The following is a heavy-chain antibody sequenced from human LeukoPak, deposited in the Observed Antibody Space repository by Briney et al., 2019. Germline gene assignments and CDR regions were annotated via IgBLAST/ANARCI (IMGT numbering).Heavy chain of an antibody. V-gene: IGHV4-39*01. CDR2: IYYSGNT. J-gene: IGHJ6*02. CDR1: GGSISSDSCY. CDR3: ARHKDPAYYYYYYGLDV. Sequence: SETLSLTCTLSGGSISSDSCYWSWIRQPQGKGLEWIGSIYYSGNTYYNPSLQSRVTISVDTSKNQFSLKLSSVTAADAAVYYCARHKDPAYYYYYYGLDVWGQGTTVTVSS.